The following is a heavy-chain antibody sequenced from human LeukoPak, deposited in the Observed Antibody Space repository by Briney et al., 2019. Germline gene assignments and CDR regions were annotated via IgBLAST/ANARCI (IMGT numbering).Heavy chain of an antibody. V-gene: IGHV1-3*01. Sequence: ASVKVSCKASGYTFTSYAMHWVRQAPGQRLEWMGWINAGNGNTKYSQKFQGRVTITRDTSASTAYMELSSLRSEDTAVYYCARACLQRSGLTAHNEYFQHWGQGTLVTVSS. CDR3: ARACLQRSGLTAHNEYFQH. CDR1: GYTFTSYA. J-gene: IGHJ1*01. CDR2: INAGNGNT. D-gene: IGHD2-21*01.